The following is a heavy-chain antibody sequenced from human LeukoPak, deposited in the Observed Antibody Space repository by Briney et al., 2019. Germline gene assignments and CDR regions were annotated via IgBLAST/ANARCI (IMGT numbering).Heavy chain of an antibody. CDR3: ARGIVVAAIDYFDY. V-gene: IGHV1-2*02. Sequence: ASVKVSCKASGYTFTGYYMHWVRQAPGQGLEWMGWINPNSGGTNYAQKLQGRVTMTTDTSTSTAYMELRSLRSDDTAVYYCARGIVVAAIDYFDYWGQGTLVTVSS. CDR1: GYTFTGYY. CDR2: INPNSGGT. J-gene: IGHJ4*02. D-gene: IGHD2-15*01.